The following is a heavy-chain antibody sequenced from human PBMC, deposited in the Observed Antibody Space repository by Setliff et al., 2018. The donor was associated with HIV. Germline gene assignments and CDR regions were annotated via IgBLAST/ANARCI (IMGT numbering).Heavy chain of an antibody. CDR2: INPGNGDR. CDR3: VNGGSVGQFDY. V-gene: IGHV1-3*01. D-gene: IGHD3-16*01. Sequence: ASVKVSCKASGYTLTSYGIHWVRQAPGQRLEWMAWINPGNGDRKYSQKLQGRVAITGDTSATTAYMEMSSLRSDDTAEYYCVNGGSVGQFDYWGQGTLVTVSS. J-gene: IGHJ4*02. CDR1: GYTLTSYG.